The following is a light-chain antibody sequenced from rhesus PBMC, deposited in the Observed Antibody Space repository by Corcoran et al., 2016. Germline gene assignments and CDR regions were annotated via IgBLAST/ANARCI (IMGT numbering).Light chain of an antibody. V-gene: IGLV3-44*01. CDR3: QVLDTHGDV. J-gene: IGLJ6*01. CDR1: IIGREV. CDR2: YNE. Sequence: SLGLTQPPSVSVSPGQTARITCGGEIIGREVVNWYQQKPPQAPVLVISYNEQRPSGIPDRFSASKSGDSVVLTITGVEAGDEADYYCQVLDTHGDVFGSGTKLTVL.